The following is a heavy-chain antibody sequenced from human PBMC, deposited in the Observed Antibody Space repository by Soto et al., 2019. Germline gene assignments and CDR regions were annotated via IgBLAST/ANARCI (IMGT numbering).Heavy chain of an antibody. CDR2: ISSNGGST. CDR1: GFTFSSYA. J-gene: IGHJ4*02. D-gene: IGHD1-7*01. Sequence: GGSLRLSCSASGFTFSSYAKHWVRQAPGKGQEYVSAISSNGGSTYYADSVKGRFTISRDNSKNKLYLQMSSLRAEDTAVYYCVKARQTRTTSIPPDYWGQGTLVTVSS. CDR3: VKARQTRTTSIPPDY. V-gene: IGHV3-64D*06.